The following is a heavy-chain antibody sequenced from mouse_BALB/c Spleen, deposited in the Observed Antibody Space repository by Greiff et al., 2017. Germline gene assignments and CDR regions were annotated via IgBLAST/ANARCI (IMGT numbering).Heavy chain of an antibody. V-gene: IGHV5-17*02. D-gene: IGHD2-1*01. J-gene: IGHJ2*01. Sequence: EVQLVESGGGLVQPGGSRKLSCAASGFTFSSFGMHWVRQAPEKGLEWVAYISSGSSTIYYADTVKGRFTISRDDPKNTLFLQMTSLRSEDTAMYYCAREGGGNYYCDYWGQGTTLTVSS. CDR2: ISSGSSTI. CDR1: GFTFSSFG. CDR3: AREGGGNYYCDY.